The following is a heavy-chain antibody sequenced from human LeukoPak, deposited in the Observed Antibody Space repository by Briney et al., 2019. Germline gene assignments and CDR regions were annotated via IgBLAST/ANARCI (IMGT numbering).Heavy chain of an antibody. CDR1: GFTFSDYY. CDR3: ARDGRYCSSTSCWTPYYYGMDV. CDR2: ISSSSSYI. J-gene: IGHJ6*02. D-gene: IGHD2-2*01. Sequence: PGGSLRLSCAASGFTFSDYYMSWIRQAPGKGLEWVSSISSSSSYIYYADSVKGRFTISRDNAKNSLYLQMNSLRAEDTAVYYCARDGRYCSSTSCWTPYYYGMDVWGQGTTVTVSS. V-gene: IGHV3-11*06.